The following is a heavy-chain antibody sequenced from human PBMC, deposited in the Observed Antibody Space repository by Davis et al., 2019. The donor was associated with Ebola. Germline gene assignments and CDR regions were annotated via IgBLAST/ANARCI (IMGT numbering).Heavy chain of an antibody. CDR1: GYSFTSYW. J-gene: IGHJ6*04. V-gene: IGHV5-51*01. D-gene: IGHD2-15*01. CDR3: ARRAVAATSKYYYYYYGMDV. CDR2: IYPGDSDT. Sequence: GESLKISCKGSGYSFTSYWIGWVRQMPGKGLEWMGIIYPGDSDTRYSPSFQGQVTISADKSISTAYLQWSSLKASDTAMYYCARRAVAATSKYYYYYYGMDVWGKGTTVTVSS.